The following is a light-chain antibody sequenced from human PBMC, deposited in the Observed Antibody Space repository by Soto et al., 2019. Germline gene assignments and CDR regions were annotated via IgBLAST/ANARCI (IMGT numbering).Light chain of an antibody. CDR3: QSYDSSLSALYV. V-gene: IGLV1-40*01. CDR1: SSNIGAGYE. Sequence: QSVLTQPPSVSGAPGQRVTISCTGSSSNIGAGYEVNWYQHLPGTAPKLLIYDNNNRPSGVPDRFSGSKSGTSASLAITGSQAEDEAEYYCQSYDSSLSALYVFGTGTKVTVL. CDR2: DNN. J-gene: IGLJ1*01.